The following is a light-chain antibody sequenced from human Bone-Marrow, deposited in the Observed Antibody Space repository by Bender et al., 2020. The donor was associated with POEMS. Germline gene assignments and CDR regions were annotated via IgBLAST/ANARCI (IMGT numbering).Light chain of an antibody. CDR1: SSNIGNHG. CDR3: STWDGSLSGCV. Sequence: QSVVTQPPSLSESPRQRVTTSCSGSSSNIGNHGVNWYQQLPGEAPKLLICDDDLLPPGVSDRFSASKSGTSASLAISELQSEDEALYYCSTWDGSLSGCVFGVRTKLTDL. J-gene: IGLJ2*01. V-gene: IGLV1-36*01. CDR2: DDD.